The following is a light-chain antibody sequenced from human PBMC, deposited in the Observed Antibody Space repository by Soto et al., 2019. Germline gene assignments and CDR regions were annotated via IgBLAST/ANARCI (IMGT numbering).Light chain of an antibody. J-gene: IGKJ1*01. CDR1: QSVSSSY. CDR3: QQFDGSLWT. CDR2: GAS. V-gene: IGKV3-20*01. Sequence: EIGLTQSPGTLSLSPGERATLSCRASQSVSSSYLAWYQQKPGQAPRLLIYGASSRATGIPDRFSGSGSGTDFTLTISSLEPEDFAVYCCQQFDGSLWTFGPGTKVDIK.